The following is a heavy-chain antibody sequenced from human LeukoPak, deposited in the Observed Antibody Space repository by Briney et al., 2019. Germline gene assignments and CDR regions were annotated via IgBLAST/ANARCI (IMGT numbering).Heavy chain of an antibody. V-gene: IGHV3-33*01. D-gene: IGHD1-26*01. CDR1: GFTFSSYG. J-gene: IGHJ5*02. CDR3: ARALRMGWFDP. Sequence: GRSLRLSCAASGFTFSSYGMHWVRQAPGKGLEWVAVIWYDGSNKYYADSVKGRFTISRDNAKNSLYLQMNSLRAEDTAVYYCARALRMGWFDPWGQGTLVTVSS. CDR2: IWYDGSNK.